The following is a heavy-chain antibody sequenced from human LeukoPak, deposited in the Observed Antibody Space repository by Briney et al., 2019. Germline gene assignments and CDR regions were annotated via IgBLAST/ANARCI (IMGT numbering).Heavy chain of an antibody. CDR1: GFTFSSYG. CDR3: ATPGG. CDR2: ISYDGSNK. Sequence: QPGRSLRLSCAASGFTFSSYGMHWVRPAPGKGLEWVAVISYDGSNKYYADSVKGRFTISRDNSKNTLYLQMNSLRAEDTAVYYCATPGGWGQGTLVTVSS. V-gene: IGHV3-30*03. D-gene: IGHD3-10*01. J-gene: IGHJ4*02.